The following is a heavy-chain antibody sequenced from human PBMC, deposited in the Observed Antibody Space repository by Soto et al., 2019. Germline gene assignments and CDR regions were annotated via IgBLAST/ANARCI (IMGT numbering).Heavy chain of an antibody. V-gene: IGHV1-3*01. Sequence: ASVKVSCKASGYTFTSYAMHWVRQAPVQRLEWMGWINAGNGNTKYSQKFQGRVTITRDTSASTAYMELSSLRSEDTAVYYCARPSSWYAFDIWGQGTMVTVSS. CDR3: ARPSSWYAFDI. J-gene: IGHJ3*02. CDR2: INAGNGNT. CDR1: GYTFTSYA. D-gene: IGHD6-13*01.